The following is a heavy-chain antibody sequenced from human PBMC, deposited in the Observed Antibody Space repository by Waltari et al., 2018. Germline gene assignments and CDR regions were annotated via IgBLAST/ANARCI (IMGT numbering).Heavy chain of an antibody. Sequence: VESGGGLVQPGGSLRLSCAASGFTFSSYIMNWVRQAPGKGLEWVSFISSSSRTVYYADSVKGRFTISRDNAKNSLYLQMNSLRAEDTAVYYCARTPRDANIPAAAPGWFDPWGQGTLVTVSS. J-gene: IGHJ5*02. CDR3: ARTPRDANIPAAAPGWFDP. CDR2: ISSSSRTV. CDR1: GFTFSSYI. D-gene: IGHD6-13*01. V-gene: IGHV3-48*04.